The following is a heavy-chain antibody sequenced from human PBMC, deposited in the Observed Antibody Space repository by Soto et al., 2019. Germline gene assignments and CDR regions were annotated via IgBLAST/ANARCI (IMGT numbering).Heavy chain of an antibody. V-gene: IGHV1-18*01. CDR2: ISAHNGNT. D-gene: IGHD3-10*01. CDR1: GYGFTTYG. CDR3: ARGRDGEY. Sequence: QVHLVQSGAEVKKPGASVKVSCKGSGYGFTTYGITWVRQAPGQGLEWMAWISAHNGNTNYAQKLQGRVTVARDTATRTAYMELRSRRADGTAVYYCARGRDGEYWGQGARVSVSS. J-gene: IGHJ4*02.